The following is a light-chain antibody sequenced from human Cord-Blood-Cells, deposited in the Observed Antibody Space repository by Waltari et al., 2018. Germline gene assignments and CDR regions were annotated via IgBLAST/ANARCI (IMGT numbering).Light chain of an antibody. CDR2: GKN. CDR3: NSRDSSGNWV. J-gene: IGLJ3*02. Sequence: SSELTQDPAVSVALGQTVRITCQGDSRRSYYASWYQQKPGQAPVLVIYGKNTRPSGIPDRFSGSSSGNTASLTITGAQAEDEADYYCNSRDSSGNWVFGGGTKLTVL. V-gene: IGLV3-19*01. CDR1: SRRSYY.